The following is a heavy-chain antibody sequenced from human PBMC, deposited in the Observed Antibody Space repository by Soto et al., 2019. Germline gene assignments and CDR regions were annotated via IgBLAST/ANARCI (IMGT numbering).Heavy chain of an antibody. Sequence: PSETLSLTCAVYGGSFSGYYWSWIRQPPGKGLEWIGEINHSGSTNYNPSLKSRVTISVDTSKNQFSLKLSSVTAADTAVYYCAREAYGSGYYYYYYGTDVWGQGTTVTV. V-gene: IGHV4-34*01. J-gene: IGHJ6*02. D-gene: IGHD3-10*01. CDR2: INHSGST. CDR1: GGSFSGYY. CDR3: AREAYGSGYYYYYYGTDV.